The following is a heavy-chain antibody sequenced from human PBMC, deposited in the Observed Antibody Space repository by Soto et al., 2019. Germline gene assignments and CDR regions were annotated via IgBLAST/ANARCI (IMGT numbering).Heavy chain of an antibody. Sequence: QVQLVESGGGVVQPGRSLRLSCAASGFTFSSYAMHWVRQAPGKGLEWVAVISYDGSNKYYADSVKGRFTISRDNSKNTLYLQMTSRGAENTAVYYWARDAGIAAAVTYYCGMDVGGQGTTVTVSS. CDR2: ISYDGSNK. CDR1: GFTFSSYA. J-gene: IGHJ6*02. V-gene: IGHV3-30-3*01. D-gene: IGHD6-13*01. CDR3: ARDAGIAAAVTYYCGMDV.